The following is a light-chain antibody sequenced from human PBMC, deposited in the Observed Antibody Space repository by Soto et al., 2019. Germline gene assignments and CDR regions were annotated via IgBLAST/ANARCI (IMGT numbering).Light chain of an antibody. Sequence: EKVMTQSPATLSMSPGERATLTCRASHCVSIFLVWYLQKPCQAPRLLIYGASTRATGIPSRFSGSVSGTEFTLTISSLQSEDFAVYYCQQYSNWPSWTFGQGTKV. CDR2: GAS. CDR1: HCVSIF. V-gene: IGKV3-15*01. J-gene: IGKJ1*01. CDR3: QQYSNWPSWT.